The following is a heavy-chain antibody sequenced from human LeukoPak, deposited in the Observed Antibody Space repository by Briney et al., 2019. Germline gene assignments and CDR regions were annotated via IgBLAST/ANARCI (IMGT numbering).Heavy chain of an antibody. CDR1: GGSISSGGYY. Sequence: ASETLSLTCTVSGGSISSGGYYWSWIRQHPGKGLEWIGYIYYSGSTYYNPSLKSRVTISVDTSKNQFSLKLSSVTAADTAVYYCARGFWVLRYFDWLPPVYYFDYWGQGTLVTVSS. CDR3: ARGFWVLRYFDWLPPVYYFDY. CDR2: IYYSGST. V-gene: IGHV4-31*03. D-gene: IGHD3-9*01. J-gene: IGHJ4*02.